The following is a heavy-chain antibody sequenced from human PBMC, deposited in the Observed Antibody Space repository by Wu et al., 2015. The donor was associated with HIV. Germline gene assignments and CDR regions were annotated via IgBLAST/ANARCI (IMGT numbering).Heavy chain of an antibody. V-gene: IGHV1-18*01. CDR3: AREEYSGYAGWLGVDP. CDR2: ISAYNGNT. D-gene: IGHD5-12*01. J-gene: IGHJ5*02. CDR1: GYTFTSYG. Sequence: QVQLVQSGAEVKKSGASVKVSCKASGYTFTSYGISWVRQAPGQGLEWMGWISAYNGNTNYAQKFQGRVTMATDTSTSTAYMELRSLRSDDTAVYYCAREEYSGYAGWLGVDPWGQGTLVTVSS.